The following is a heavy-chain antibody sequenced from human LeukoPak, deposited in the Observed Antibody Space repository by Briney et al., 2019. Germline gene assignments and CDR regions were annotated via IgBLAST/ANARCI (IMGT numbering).Heavy chain of an antibody. V-gene: IGHV4-59*01. Sequence: SETLSLTCTVSGGSISSYYWSWIRQPPGKGLEWIRYIYYSGSTNYNPSLKSRVTISVDTSKNQFSLKLSSVTAADTAVYYCARSAGLLWFGEFHDAFDIWGQGTMVTVSS. CDR3: ARSAGLLWFGEFHDAFDI. CDR2: IYYSGST. J-gene: IGHJ3*02. CDR1: GGSISSYY. D-gene: IGHD3-10*01.